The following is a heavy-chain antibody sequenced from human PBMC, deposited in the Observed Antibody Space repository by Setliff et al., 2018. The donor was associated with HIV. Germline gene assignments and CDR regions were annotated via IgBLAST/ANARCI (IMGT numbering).Heavy chain of an antibody. CDR2: IYTSGSP. CDR3: ARHSITLVVGVPERDDAFDI. J-gene: IGHJ3*02. D-gene: IGHD3-22*01. CDR1: GGSVNSGNYH. Sequence: SETLSLTCSVSGGSVNSGNYHWAWIRQPAGKGLEWIGHIYTSGSPHYKSSLTSRLTISLDTSRNQFSLKLTSVTAADSATYYCARHSITLVVGVPERDDAFDIWGQGTMVTVSS. V-gene: IGHV4-61*09.